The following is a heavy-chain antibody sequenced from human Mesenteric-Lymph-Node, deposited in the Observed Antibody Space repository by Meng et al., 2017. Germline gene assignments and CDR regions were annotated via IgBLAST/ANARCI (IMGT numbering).Heavy chain of an antibody. J-gene: IGHJ4*02. Sequence: GGSLRLSCAASGSSFSNYAMSWVRQAPGKGLEWVPGINGSGASTNYADSEKGRFTVWRDNFKNTLYLQMNSLRGEDTAVYYCAREAAYYELWDGYLNWGQGMLVTVSS. CDR1: GSSFSNYA. CDR3: AREAAYYELWDGYLN. D-gene: IGHD3-3*01. V-gene: IGHV3-23*01. CDR2: INGSGAST.